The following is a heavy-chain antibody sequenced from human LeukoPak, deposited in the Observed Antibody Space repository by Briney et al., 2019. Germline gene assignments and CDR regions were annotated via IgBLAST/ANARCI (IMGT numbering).Heavy chain of an antibody. D-gene: IGHD5-18*01. V-gene: IGHV4-59*01. CDR2: IYYSGST. Sequence: SETLSLTCTVSGGSISSYYWSWIRQPPGTGLEWIGYIYYSGSTNYNPSLKSRVTISVDTSKNQFSLKLSSVTAADTAVYYCARGFHSYDAFDIWGQGTMVTVSS. J-gene: IGHJ3*02. CDR1: GGSISSYY. CDR3: ARGFHSYDAFDI.